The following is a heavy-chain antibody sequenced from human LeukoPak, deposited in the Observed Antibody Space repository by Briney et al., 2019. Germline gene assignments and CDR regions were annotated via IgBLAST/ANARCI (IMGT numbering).Heavy chain of an antibody. CDR2: IGGSGDSA. J-gene: IGHJ4*02. CDR1: GFTFSTYA. CDR3: AKSKTTSWSDFDY. D-gene: IGHD2-2*01. V-gene: IGHV3-23*01. Sequence: GGSLRLSCAASGFTFSTYAMSWVRQAPGKGLDWVSAIGGSGDSAYYADSVKGRFTISRDNSKNTLSLQMNGLRAEDTAVYYCAKSKTTSWSDFDYWGQGTLVTVSS.